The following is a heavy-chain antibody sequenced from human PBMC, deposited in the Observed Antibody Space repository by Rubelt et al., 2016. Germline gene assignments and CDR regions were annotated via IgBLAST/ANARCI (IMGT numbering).Heavy chain of an antibody. J-gene: IGHJ4*01. CDR2: IYFSGGP. Sequence: QVQLQETGPGLVKPSETLSLTCTVSGGSISSSSYYWGWIRQPPGKGLEWIGSIYFSGGPYYNPSLKSRVTISVDTSKNQFSRKLSAVTAADTAVYYCARGGSSWYYFDYWGQEPWSPSPQ. CDR1: GGSISSSSYY. D-gene: IGHD6-13*01. V-gene: IGHV4-39*07. CDR3: ARGGSSWYYFDY.